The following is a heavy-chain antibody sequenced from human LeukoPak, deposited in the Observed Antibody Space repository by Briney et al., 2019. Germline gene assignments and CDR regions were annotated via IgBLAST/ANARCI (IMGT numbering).Heavy chain of an antibody. CDR3: ATTGGDFWSGYYPFDY. V-gene: IGHV4-59*01. CDR2: IYYSGST. J-gene: IGHJ4*02. D-gene: IGHD3-3*01. CDR1: GGSISSYH. Sequence: PSETLSLTCTVSGGSISSYHWSCIPQPPGEGLECIGYIYYSGSTNYNPSLKSRVTISVDTSKNQFSLKLSSVTAADTAVYYCATTGGDFWSGYYPFDYWGQGTLVTVSS.